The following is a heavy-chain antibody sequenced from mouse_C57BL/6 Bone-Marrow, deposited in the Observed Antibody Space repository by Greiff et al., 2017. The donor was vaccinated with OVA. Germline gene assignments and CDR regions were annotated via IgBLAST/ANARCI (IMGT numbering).Heavy chain of an antibody. V-gene: IGHV1-50*01. CDR1: GYTFTSYW. CDR2: IDPSDSYT. Sequence: QVQLQQPGAELVKPGASVKLSCKASGYTFTSYWMQWVKQRPGQGLEWIGEIDPSDSYTNYNQKFKGKATLTVDTSSSTAYMQLNSLTSEASAVCYCASAVFAYWGQGTVVTVSA. CDR3: ASAVFAY. J-gene: IGHJ3*01.